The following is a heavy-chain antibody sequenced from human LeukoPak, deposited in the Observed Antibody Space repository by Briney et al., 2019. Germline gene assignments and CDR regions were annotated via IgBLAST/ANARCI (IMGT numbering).Heavy chain of an antibody. D-gene: IGHD2-15*01. CDR1: GFTFGDYG. V-gene: IGHV3-20*04. CDR2: FNWNGGST. Sequence: GGSLRLSCAASGFTFGDYGMSWVRQAPGKGLEWVSGFNWNGGSTGYADSVKGRFTISRDNAKYSLYLQMNSLRSEDTAFYYCAAQGYCSDGSCSWGQGTLVTVSS. J-gene: IGHJ5*02. CDR3: AAQGYCSDGSCS.